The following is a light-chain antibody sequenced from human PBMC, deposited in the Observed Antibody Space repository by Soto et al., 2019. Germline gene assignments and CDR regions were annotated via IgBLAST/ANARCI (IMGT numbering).Light chain of an antibody. Sequence: SYELTQPPSVSVAPGQTARISCEGINIGRKNVHWYQQKSGQAPVLVVHDDSDRPSGIPARFSGSNAGNAATLSISRVEAGDDDDYYWQVWDTVSDWVFGGGTKLTFL. CDR3: QVWDTVSDWV. CDR1: NIGRKN. CDR2: DDS. V-gene: IGLV3-21*02. J-gene: IGLJ3*02.